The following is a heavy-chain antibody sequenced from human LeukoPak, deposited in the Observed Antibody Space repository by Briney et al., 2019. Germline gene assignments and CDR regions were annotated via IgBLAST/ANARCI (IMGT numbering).Heavy chain of an antibody. CDR1: AYTFTSFD. Sequence: AAVKVCCKPFAYTFTSFDISWARQAPGQGLEWMGWIGAYNGDTNYAQKFQGRVTMTTDTSTSTAYMDLRSLRSDDTAVYYCTRDHCRGDDCPSFDYWGQGTLVTVSS. J-gene: IGHJ4*02. D-gene: IGHD2-21*01. V-gene: IGHV1-18*01. CDR2: IGAYNGDT. CDR3: TRDHCRGDDCPSFDY.